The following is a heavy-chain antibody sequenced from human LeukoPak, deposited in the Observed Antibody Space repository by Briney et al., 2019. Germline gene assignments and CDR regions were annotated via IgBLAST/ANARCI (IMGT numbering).Heavy chain of an antibody. CDR3: ARDPSYYDILTGYRDAFDI. CDR2: ISAYNGNT. Sequence: ASVKVSCKASGYNFINYGISWVRQAPGQGLEWMGWISAYNGNTNYAQKLQGRVTMTTDTSTSTAYMELRSLRSDDTAVYYCARDPSYYDILTGYRDAFDIWGQGTMVTVSS. V-gene: IGHV1-18*01. D-gene: IGHD3-9*01. J-gene: IGHJ3*02. CDR1: GYNFINYG.